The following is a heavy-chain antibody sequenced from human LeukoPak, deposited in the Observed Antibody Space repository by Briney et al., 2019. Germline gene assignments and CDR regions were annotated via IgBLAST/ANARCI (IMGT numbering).Heavy chain of an antibody. CDR1: GYTFTTYF. V-gene: IGHV1-46*01. Sequence: ASVKVSCKASGYTFTTYFIHWVRQAPGQGLEWMGIINISSGTTTNAQKFQGRVTMTRDTSTGIVYMELSSLRSDDTAVYYCARRALNWFDPWGQGTLVTVSS. J-gene: IGHJ5*02. CDR3: ARRALNWFDP. CDR2: INISSGTT.